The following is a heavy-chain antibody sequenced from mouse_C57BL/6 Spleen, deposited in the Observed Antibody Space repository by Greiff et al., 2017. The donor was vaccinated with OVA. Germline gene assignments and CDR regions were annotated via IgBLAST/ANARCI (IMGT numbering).Heavy chain of an antibody. CDR3: ARRGDYDGGNYAMDY. CDR2: ISDGGSYT. D-gene: IGHD2-4*01. V-gene: IGHV5-4*03. Sequence: EVKLMESGGGLVKPGGSLKLSCAASGFTFSSYAMSWVRQTPEKRLEWVATISDGGSYTYYPDNVKGRFTISRDNAKNNLYLQMSHLKSEDTAMYYCARRGDYDGGNYAMDYWGQGTSVTVSS. CDR1: GFTFSSYA. J-gene: IGHJ4*01.